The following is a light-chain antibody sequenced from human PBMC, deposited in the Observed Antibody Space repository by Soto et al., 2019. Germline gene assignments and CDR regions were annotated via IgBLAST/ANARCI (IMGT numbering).Light chain of an antibody. CDR2: KDS. V-gene: IGLV3-27*01. CDR1: VLAKKY. CDR3: YSAADNIVV. J-gene: IGLJ2*01. Sequence: SYELTQPSSVSVSPGQTARITCSGDVLAKKYARWFQQKPGQAPVLVIYKDSERPSGIPERFSGSSSGTTVTLTISGAQVEDEADYYCYSAADNIVVFRGGTKLTVL.